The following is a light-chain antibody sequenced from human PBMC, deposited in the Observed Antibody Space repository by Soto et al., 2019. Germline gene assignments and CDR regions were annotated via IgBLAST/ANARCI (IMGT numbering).Light chain of an antibody. CDR3: QKYTRVPVA. CDR2: TAS. CDR1: QGILNY. Sequence: DIQLTQSPSSLSASVGDRVTITCRASQGILNYLAWYQQKPGKVPKLLIYTASTLQSGVPSRFSGGGSGTDFTLTIRSLQPEDAATYYCQKYTRVPVAFGGGTKVEI. V-gene: IGKV1-27*01. J-gene: IGKJ4*01.